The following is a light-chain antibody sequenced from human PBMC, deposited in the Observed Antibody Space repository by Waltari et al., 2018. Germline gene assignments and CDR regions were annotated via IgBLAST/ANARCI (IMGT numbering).Light chain of an antibody. J-gene: IGLJ1*01. CDR1: STAVGGYHY. CDR3: CSYAGSYTYV. Sequence: QSALTQPRSVSGSPGQSVTISCTGTSTAVGGYHYVSWYQQPPGKAPKLMIYDVSKRPSGFPDHFSGSKSGNTASLTISGLQAEDEADYYCCSYAGSYTYVFGTGTKVTVL. CDR2: DVS. V-gene: IGLV2-11*01.